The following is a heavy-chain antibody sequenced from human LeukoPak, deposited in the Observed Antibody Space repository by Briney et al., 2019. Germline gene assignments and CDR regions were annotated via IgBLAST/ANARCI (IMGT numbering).Heavy chain of an antibody. CDR2: IYWDDDK. D-gene: IGHD6-13*01. CDR1: GFSLSTSGVG. CDR3: AHRQSSSWYDGIDY. Sequence: SGPTLVNPTQTLTLTCTFSGFSLSTSGVGVGWIRQPPGKALEWLALIYWDDDKRYSPSPKSRLTITKDTSKNQVVLTMTNMDPVDTATYYCAHRQSSSWYDGIDYWGQGTLVTVSS. J-gene: IGHJ4*02. V-gene: IGHV2-5*02.